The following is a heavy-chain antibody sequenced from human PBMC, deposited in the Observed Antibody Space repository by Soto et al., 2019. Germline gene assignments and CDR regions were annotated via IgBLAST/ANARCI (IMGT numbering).Heavy chain of an antibody. CDR1: GFTFTSYG. D-gene: IGHD6-13*01. CDR2: ISYDGSNK. J-gene: IGHJ4*02. V-gene: IGHV3-30*18. Sequence: GGSLRLSCAASGFTFTSYGMHWVRQAPGKGLEWVAVISYDGSNKYYADSVKGRFTISRDNSKNTLNLQMNSLRAEDTALYYCAKDPGTGRTSSWWDYWGQGTLVTAPQ. CDR3: AKDPGTGRTSSWWDY.